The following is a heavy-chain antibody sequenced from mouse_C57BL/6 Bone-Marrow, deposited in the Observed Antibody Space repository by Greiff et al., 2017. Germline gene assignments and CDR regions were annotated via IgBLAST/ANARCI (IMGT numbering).Heavy chain of an antibody. Sequence: VQLQQSGAELVRPGASVKLSCTASGFNIKDDYMHWVKQRPEQGLEWIGWIDPENGDTEYASKFQGKATITADTSSNTAYLQHSSLTSEDTAVYYCTKHIFVDYWGQGTTLTVSS. V-gene: IGHV14-4*01. CDR2: IDPENGDT. J-gene: IGHJ2*01. CDR3: TKHIFVDY. CDR1: GFNIKDDY.